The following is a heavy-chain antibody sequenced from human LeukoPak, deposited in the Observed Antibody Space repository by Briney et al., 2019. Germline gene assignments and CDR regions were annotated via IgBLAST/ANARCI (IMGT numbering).Heavy chain of an antibody. CDR1: GFTFSSYW. D-gene: IGHD1-26*01. J-gene: IGHJ3*02. CDR3: AKTVGATPRGAFDI. CDR2: IKSKTDGGTT. V-gene: IGHV3-15*01. Sequence: GGSLRLSCAASGFTFSSYWMSWVRQAPGKGLEWVGRIKSKTDGGTTDYAAPVKGRFTISRDDSKNTLYLQMNSLKTEDTAVYYCAKTVGATPRGAFDIWGQGTMVTVSS.